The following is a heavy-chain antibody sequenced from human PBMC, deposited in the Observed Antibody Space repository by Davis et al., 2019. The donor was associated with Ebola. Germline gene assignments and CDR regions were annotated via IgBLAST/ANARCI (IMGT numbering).Heavy chain of an antibody. CDR2: INPNSGGT. Sequence: ASVKVSCKASGYTFTGYYMHWVRQAPGQGLEWMGRINPNSGGTNYAQKFQGRVTMTRDTSISTAYMELSRLRSDDTAVYYCARERYCSSTSCYGWEVVYWGQGTLVTVSS. V-gene: IGHV1-2*06. CDR3: ARERYCSSTSCYGWEVVY. CDR1: GYTFTGYY. D-gene: IGHD2-2*01. J-gene: IGHJ4*02.